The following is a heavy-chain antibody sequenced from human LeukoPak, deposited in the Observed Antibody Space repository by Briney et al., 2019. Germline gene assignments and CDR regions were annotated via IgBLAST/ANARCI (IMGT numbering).Heavy chain of an antibody. CDR1: GFTFSSFG. V-gene: IGHV3-33*01. CDR3: ARESDSSAYNDWYFDL. Sequence: GGSLRLSCAASGFTFSSFGMHWVRQAPGKGLEWVAVIWYDGSIKYYADSMKGRFTISRDNSKNTLYQQMNSLRAEDTAVYFCARESDSSAYNDWYFDLWGRGTLVTVSS. J-gene: IGHJ2*01. CDR2: IWYDGSIK. D-gene: IGHD3-22*01.